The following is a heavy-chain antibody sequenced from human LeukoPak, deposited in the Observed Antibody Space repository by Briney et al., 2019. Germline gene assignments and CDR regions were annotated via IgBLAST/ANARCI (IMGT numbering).Heavy chain of an antibody. D-gene: IGHD4-17*01. Sequence: GGSLRLSCAASGFTFSSYAMSWVRQAPGKGLEWVSAISGSGGSTYYADSVKGRFTISRDNAKNSLYLQMNSLRGVDTAIYYCARGETALTSHLDYWGQGTLVTVSS. CDR3: ARGETALTSHLDY. J-gene: IGHJ4*02. CDR1: GFTFSSYA. V-gene: IGHV3-23*01. CDR2: ISGSGGST.